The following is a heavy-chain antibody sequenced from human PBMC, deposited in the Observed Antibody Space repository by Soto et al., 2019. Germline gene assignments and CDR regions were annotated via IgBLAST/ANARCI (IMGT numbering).Heavy chain of an antibody. CDR3: AKAPTASAPFLF. D-gene: IGHD2-21*01. CDR2: IIPVLNIT. Sequence: QVQLVQSGTEMKGPGSSVKVSCETSGGTFTNSTFNWVRQAPGQGLEWMGWIIPVLNITNYAQKFQGRINIAADKSTSTAYLALSSLRSEDTAIYFCAKAPTASAPFLFWGQGTLVTVSS. J-gene: IGHJ4*02. V-gene: IGHV1-69*02. CDR1: GGTFTNST.